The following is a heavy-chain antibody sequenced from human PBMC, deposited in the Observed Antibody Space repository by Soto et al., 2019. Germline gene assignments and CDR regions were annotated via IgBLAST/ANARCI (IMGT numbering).Heavy chain of an antibody. V-gene: IGHV1-18*04. CDR3: ARVDYYDSSGYYGY. Sequence: QVQLVQSGAEVKKPGASVKVSCKASGYTFTIYGISWVRQAPGQGLEWLGWISGYNGNTDYAQNLQDRVTLTTGASTSSVYMERRSLRSNDTAVYYCARVDYYDSSGYYGYWGQGTLITVSS. CDR2: ISGYNGNT. J-gene: IGHJ4*02. D-gene: IGHD3-22*01. CDR1: GYTFTIYG.